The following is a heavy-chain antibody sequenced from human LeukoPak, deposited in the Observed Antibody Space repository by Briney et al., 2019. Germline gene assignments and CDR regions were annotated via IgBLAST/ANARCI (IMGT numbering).Heavy chain of an antibody. Sequence: PSETLSLTCAVYGVSFSGYYWSWIRRPPGKGLEWIGYIYYSGSTNYNPSLKSRVTISVDTSKNQFSLKLSSVTAADTAVYYCARLRTAPLNWGEFDYWGQGTLVTVSS. CDR3: ARLRTAPLNWGEFDY. CDR2: IYYSGST. J-gene: IGHJ4*02. V-gene: IGHV4-59*01. CDR1: GVSFSGYY. D-gene: IGHD7-27*01.